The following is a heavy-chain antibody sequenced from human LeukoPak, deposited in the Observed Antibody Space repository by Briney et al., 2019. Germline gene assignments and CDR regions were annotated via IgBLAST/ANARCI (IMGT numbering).Heavy chain of an antibody. J-gene: IGHJ5*02. Sequence: SETLSLTCTVSGGSISRSNYYWGWIRQPPGKGLKWIGSIYYSGTTYYNPSLKSRVTISVETSKNQFSLRLSSVTAADTAVYYCAGQGDYNWFDPWGQGTLVPVSS. CDR3: AGQGDYNWFDP. CDR2: IYYSGTT. CDR1: GGSISRSNYY. V-gene: IGHV4-39*01.